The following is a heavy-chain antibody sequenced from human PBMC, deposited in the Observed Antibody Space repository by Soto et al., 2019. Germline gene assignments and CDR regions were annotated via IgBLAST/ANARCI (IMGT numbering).Heavy chain of an antibody. D-gene: IGHD3-22*01. J-gene: IGHJ4*02. V-gene: IGHV4-31*03. Sequence: PSETLSLTCTVSGGSISSGGYYWSWIRQHPGKGLEWIGYIYYSGTTYYNPSLKSRVAISVDTSKNQFSLRLSSVTAADTAVYYCARDFDSSASHFAYWGQGILVTV. CDR3: ARDFDSSASHFAY. CDR2: IYYSGTT. CDR1: GGSISSGGYY.